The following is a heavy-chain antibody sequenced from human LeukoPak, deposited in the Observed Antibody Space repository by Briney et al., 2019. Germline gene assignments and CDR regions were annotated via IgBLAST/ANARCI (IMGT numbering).Heavy chain of an antibody. CDR3: AKVPKGGYFDY. CDR1: GFTFSDYY. D-gene: IGHD2-2*01. CDR2: INNSGITI. J-gene: IGHJ4*02. V-gene: IGHV3-11*01. Sequence: GGSLRLSCAASGFTFSDYYMSWIRQAPGKGLEWVSYINNSGITIYYADSVKGRFTISRDNAKNSLYLQMNSLRPEDTAVYYCAKVPKGGYFDYWGQGTLVTVSS.